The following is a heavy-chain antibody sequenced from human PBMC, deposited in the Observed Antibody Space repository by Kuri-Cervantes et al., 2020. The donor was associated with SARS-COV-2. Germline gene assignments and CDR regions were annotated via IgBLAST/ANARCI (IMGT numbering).Heavy chain of an antibody. CDR1: GCSISSGRYY. D-gene: IGHD6-25*01. CDR3: ARVAAGYFDY. J-gene: IGHJ4*02. Sequence: CTVSGCSISSGRYYWSWIRQPAGKGLDWIGRIYTSGSTNYNPSLKSRVTISVDTSKNQFSLKLSSVTAADTAVYYCARVAAGYFDYWGQGTLVTVSS. V-gene: IGHV4-61*02. CDR2: IYTSGST.